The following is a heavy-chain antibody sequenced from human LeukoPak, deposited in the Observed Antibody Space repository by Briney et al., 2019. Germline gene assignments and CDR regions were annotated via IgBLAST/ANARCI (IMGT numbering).Heavy chain of an antibody. CDR3: AREGGTIEIGEFDY. CDR1: GFAFYFRGSG. J-gene: IGHJ4*02. D-gene: IGHD1-1*01. V-gene: IGHV3-30*02. CDR2: IQYDDSEE. Sequence: GGSLKLSFLASGFAFYFRGSGLHRARHAPGKGLEGGAFIQYDDSEESYAESVKGRCTTSRDNSKKTVSLKINSLRAEDTGVYYCAREGGTIEIGEFDYWGQGTLVTVSS.